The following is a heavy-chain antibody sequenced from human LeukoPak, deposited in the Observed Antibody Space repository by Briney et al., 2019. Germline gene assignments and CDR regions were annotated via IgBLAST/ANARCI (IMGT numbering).Heavy chain of an antibody. CDR3: AREELSSYYDFWSGPHGALDI. V-gene: IGHV4-59*01. CDR2: IYYSGST. Sequence: SETLSLTCTVSGGSISSYYWSWIRQPPGKGLEWIGYIYYSGSTNYNPSLKSRVTISVDTSKNQFSLKLSSVTAADTAVYYCAREELSSYYDFWSGPHGALDIWGQGTMVTVSS. CDR1: GGSISSYY. D-gene: IGHD3-3*01. J-gene: IGHJ3*02.